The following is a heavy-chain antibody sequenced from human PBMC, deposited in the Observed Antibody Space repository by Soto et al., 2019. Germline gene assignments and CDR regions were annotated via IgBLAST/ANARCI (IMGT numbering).Heavy chain of an antibody. J-gene: IGHJ6*03. CDR1: GYTFTSYY. Sequence: GASVKVSCKASGYTFTSYYMHWVRQAPGQGPEWMGIINPSRGSPTYAQKFQGRVTMTRDMSTSTVYMELSSLRSEDTAVYYCARNYGDFYYYMDVWGKGTTVTVSS. V-gene: IGHV1-46*03. D-gene: IGHD4-17*01. CDR3: ARNYGDFYYYMDV. CDR2: INPSRGSP.